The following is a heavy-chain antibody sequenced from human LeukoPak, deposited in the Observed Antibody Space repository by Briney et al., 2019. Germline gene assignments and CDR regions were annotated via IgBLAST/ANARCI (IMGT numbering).Heavy chain of an antibody. V-gene: IGHV3-7*03. CDR3: ARDFPYGSGSYYEVGEGWVDY. Sequence: GGSLRLSCAASGFTFSSYWMSWVRQAPGKGLEWVANIKQDGSEKYYVDSVKGRFTISRDNAKNSLYLQMNSLRAEDTAVYYCARDFPYGSGSYYEVGEGWVDYWGQGTLVTVSS. CDR2: IKQDGSEK. CDR1: GFTFSSYW. J-gene: IGHJ4*02. D-gene: IGHD3-10*01.